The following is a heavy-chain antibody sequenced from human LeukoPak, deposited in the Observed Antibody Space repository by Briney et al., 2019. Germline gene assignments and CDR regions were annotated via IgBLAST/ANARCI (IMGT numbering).Heavy chain of an antibody. CDR3: ARGRYYFVY. D-gene: IGHD1-14*01. V-gene: IGHV3-7*04. J-gene: IGHJ4*02. CDR1: GFTFSSYW. Sequence: GGSLRLSCAASGFTFSSYWMSWVRQAPGKGLEWVASIEQDGSEKHYVDSVRGRFTISRDNARNSLYLQMDSLRAEDTAVYFCARGRYYFVYWGQGTLVTVSS. CDR2: IEQDGSEK.